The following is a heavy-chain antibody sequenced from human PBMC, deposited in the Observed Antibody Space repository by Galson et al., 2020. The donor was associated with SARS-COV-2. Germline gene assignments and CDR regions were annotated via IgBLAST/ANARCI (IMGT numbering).Heavy chain of an antibody. CDR1: GDSISSSRYY. J-gene: IGHJ4*02. CDR2: IYYSGAT. Sequence: SETLSLTCSVSGDSISSSRYYWSWIRQPPTKGLEWIGSIYYSGATYYNDSLRSRLTMSVDVSKNQFILKLSSVTATDTAMYYCARLEKKVTLVGGITGHFDAWGQGTPVTVSS. CDR3: ARLEKKVTLVGGITGHFDA. D-gene: IGHD3-16*01. V-gene: IGHV4-39*01.